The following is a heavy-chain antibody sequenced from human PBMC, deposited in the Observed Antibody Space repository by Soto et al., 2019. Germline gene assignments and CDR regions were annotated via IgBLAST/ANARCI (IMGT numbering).Heavy chain of an antibody. CDR1: GFTFSSYA. J-gene: IGHJ6*02. CDR3: AKDLHIVVVTAPSNYYYGMDV. D-gene: IGHD2-21*02. V-gene: IGHV3-23*01. CDR2: ISGSGGST. Sequence: GGSLRLSCAASGFTFSSYAMSWVRQAPGKGLEWVSAISGSGGSTYYADSVKGRFTISRDNSKNTLYLQMNSLRAEDTAVYYCAKDLHIVVVTAPSNYYYGMDVWGQGTTVTVSS.